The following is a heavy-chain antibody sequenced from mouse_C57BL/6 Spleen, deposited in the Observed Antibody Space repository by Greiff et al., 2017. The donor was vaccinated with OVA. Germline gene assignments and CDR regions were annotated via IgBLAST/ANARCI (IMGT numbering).Heavy chain of an antibody. D-gene: IGHD1-1*01. Sequence: QVQLQQSGPGLVQPSQSLSITCTVSGFSLTSYGVHWVRQSPGKGLEWLGVIWSGGSTDYNAAFISRLSISKDNSKSQVFFKMNSLQADDTAIYYCARPYYGSSSFAYWGQGTLVTVSA. J-gene: IGHJ3*01. CDR2: IWSGGST. CDR1: GFSLTSYG. CDR3: ARPYYGSSSFAY. V-gene: IGHV2-2*01.